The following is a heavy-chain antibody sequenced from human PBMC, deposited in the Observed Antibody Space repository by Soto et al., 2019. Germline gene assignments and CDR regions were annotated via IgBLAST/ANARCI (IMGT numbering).Heavy chain of an antibody. D-gene: IGHD6-13*01. V-gene: IGHV3-53*01. Sequence: EVQLVESGGGLIQPGGSLRLSCAASGFTVSSNYMSWVRQAPGKGLEWVSVIYSGGSTYYADSVKCRFTISRDNSKNTLYRQMNSLRAEDTAVYYCARYRKAGTLSGMDVWGHGTTGTFS. CDR2: IYSGGST. CDR3: ARYRKAGTLSGMDV. CDR1: GFTVSSNY. J-gene: IGHJ6*02.